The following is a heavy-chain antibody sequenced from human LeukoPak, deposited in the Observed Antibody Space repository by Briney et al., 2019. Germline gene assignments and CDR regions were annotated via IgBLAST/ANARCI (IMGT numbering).Heavy chain of an antibody. CDR3: AATAKRGDGLYFDY. J-gene: IGHJ4*02. D-gene: IGHD5-24*01. CDR1: GFTFSSYG. Sequence: GGSLRLSCAASGFTFSSYGMHWVRQAPGKGLEWVAFIRYDGSNKYYADSVKGRFTISRDNSKNTLYLQMNSLRAEDTAVYYCAATAKRGDGLYFDYWGQGTLVTVSS. V-gene: IGHV3-30*02. CDR2: IRYDGSNK.